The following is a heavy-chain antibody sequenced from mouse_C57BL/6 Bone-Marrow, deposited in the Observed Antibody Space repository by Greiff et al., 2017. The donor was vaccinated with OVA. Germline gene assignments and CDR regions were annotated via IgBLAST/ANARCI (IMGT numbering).Heavy chain of an antibody. V-gene: IGHV5-9-1*02. Sequence: EVKLMESGEGLVKPGGSLKLSCAASGFTFSSYAMSWVRPTPEKRLEWVAYISSGGDSIYYADTVKGRFTISRDNARNTLYLQMSSLKSEDTAIYYCTRDGYYAMDYWGQGTSVTVSS. CDR3: TRDGYYAMDY. CDR1: GFTFSSYA. J-gene: IGHJ4*01. D-gene: IGHD2-3*01. CDR2: ISSGGDSI.